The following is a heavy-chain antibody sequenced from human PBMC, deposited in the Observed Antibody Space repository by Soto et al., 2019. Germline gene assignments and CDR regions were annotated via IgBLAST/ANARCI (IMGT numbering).Heavy chain of an antibody. CDR2: TRDKVNSYTT. CDR1: GFTFSDHY. Sequence: PGGSLRLSCEASGFTFSDHYMDWVRQAPGKGLQWVGRTRDKVNSYTTEYTASVKGRFTISRDSAGNALHLAMNYLSAEDPGVYFCARDIGFDYVNWGQGTLVTVTS. CDR3: ARDIGFDYVN. V-gene: IGHV3-72*01. J-gene: IGHJ4*02. D-gene: IGHD3-16*01.